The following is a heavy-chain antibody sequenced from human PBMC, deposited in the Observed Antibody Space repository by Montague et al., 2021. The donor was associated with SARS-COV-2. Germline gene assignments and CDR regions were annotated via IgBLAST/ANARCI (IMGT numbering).Heavy chain of an antibody. V-gene: IGHV3-49*04. D-gene: IGHD3-9*01. CDR2: IRSKAYGGTT. CDR1: GFTFGDYA. Sequence: SLRLSCAASGFTFGDYAMSWVRQAPGKGLEWVGFIRSKAYGGTTEYAASVKGRFTNSRDDSKSIAYLQMNSLKTEDTAVYYCTRGVLRYFDWLLYSIIDYFDYWGQGTLVTVSS. CDR3: TRGVLRYFDWLLYSIIDYFDY. J-gene: IGHJ4*02.